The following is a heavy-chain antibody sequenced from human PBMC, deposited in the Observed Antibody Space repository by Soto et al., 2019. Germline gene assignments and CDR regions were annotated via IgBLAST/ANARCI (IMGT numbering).Heavy chain of an antibody. Sequence: GASVKGSCKASGYTFTSYYMHWVRQAPGQGLEWMGIINPSGGSTSYAQKFQGRVTMTRDTSTSTVYMELSSLRSEDTAVYYCARDLPTWVGATYYYYYGMDVWGQGTTVTVSS. CDR3: ARDLPTWVGATYYYYYGMDV. CDR1: GYTFTSYY. CDR2: INPSGGST. J-gene: IGHJ6*02. V-gene: IGHV1-46*01. D-gene: IGHD1-26*01.